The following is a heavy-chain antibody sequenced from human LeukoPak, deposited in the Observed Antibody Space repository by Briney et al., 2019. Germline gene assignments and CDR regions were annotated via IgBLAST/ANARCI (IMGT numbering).Heavy chain of an antibody. CDR1: GGSISSGGYY. J-gene: IGHJ5*02. CDR2: IYYSGST. CDR3: ARDNSGGYYWLDP. D-gene: IGHD5-12*01. V-gene: IGHV4-31*03. Sequence: KTSQTLSLTCTVSGGSISSGGYYWSWIRQHPGKGLEWIGYIYYSGSTYYNPSLKSRVTISVDTSKNQFSLKLSSVTAADTAVYYCARDNSGGYYWLDPWGQGTLVTVSS.